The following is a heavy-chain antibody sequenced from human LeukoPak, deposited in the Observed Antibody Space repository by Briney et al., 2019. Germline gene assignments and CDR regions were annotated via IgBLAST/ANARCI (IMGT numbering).Heavy chain of an antibody. D-gene: IGHD3-22*01. CDR1: GYTFTSYG. J-gene: IGHJ4*02. CDR2: ISAYNGNT. CDR3: ARLSGLYYYDSSGTDY. Sequence: ASVKVSCKASGYTFTSYGISWVRQAPGQGLEWMGWISAYNGNTNYAQKLQGRVTMTTDTSTSTAYMELRSLRSEDTAVYYCARLSGLYYYDSSGTDYWGQGTLVTVSS. V-gene: IGHV1-18*01.